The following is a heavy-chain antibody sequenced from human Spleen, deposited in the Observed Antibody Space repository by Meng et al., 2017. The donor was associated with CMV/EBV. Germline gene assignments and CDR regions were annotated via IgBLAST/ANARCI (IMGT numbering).Heavy chain of an antibody. CDR2: INPNSGGT. CDR1: GSTFTGYY. D-gene: IGHD5-18*01. Sequence: SGSTFTGYYMHWVRQAPGQGLEWMGWINPNSGGTNYAQKFQGRVTMTRDTSISTAYMELSRLRSDDTAVYYCARDPMGTAMVTWGTDYWGQGTLVTVSS. CDR3: ARDPMGTAMVTWGTDY. V-gene: IGHV1-2*02. J-gene: IGHJ4*02.